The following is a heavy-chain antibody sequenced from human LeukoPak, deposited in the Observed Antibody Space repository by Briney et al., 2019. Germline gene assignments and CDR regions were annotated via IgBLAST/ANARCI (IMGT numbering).Heavy chain of an antibody. CDR1: GFTFSSYA. D-gene: IGHD1-26*01. Sequence: GGSLRLSCAASGFTFSSYAMHWVRQAPGKGLEWVAVISYDGSNKYYADSVKGRFTISRDNSKNTLYLQMNSLRAEDTAVYYCARDQWERFDYWGQRTLVTVSS. CDR3: ARDQWERFDY. CDR2: ISYDGSNK. V-gene: IGHV3-30*01. J-gene: IGHJ4*02.